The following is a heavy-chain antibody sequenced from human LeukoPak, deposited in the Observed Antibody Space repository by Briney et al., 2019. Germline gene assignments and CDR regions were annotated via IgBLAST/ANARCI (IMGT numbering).Heavy chain of an antibody. V-gene: IGHV3-9*01. D-gene: IGHD3-10*01. CDR1: GFTFDTHA. CDR2: ISWNGDTI. CDR3: TKAGGSGIFFFNWFDP. Sequence: PGGSLRLSCAASGFTFDTHAMHWVRQSPGKGLEWVSGISWNGDTIDYADSVRGRFTISRDSAKKSLYLQMNSLTPEDTAFYYCTKAGGSGIFFFNWFDPWGQGTLVTVSS. J-gene: IGHJ5*02.